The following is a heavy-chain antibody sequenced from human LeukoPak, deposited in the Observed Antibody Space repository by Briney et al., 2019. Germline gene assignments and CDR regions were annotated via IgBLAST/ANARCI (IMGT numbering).Heavy chain of an antibody. D-gene: IGHD3-10*01. Sequence: SETLSLTCTVSGGSISSGDYYWSWIRQPPGKGLEWIGYIYYSGSTYYNPSLKSRVTISVDTSKNQFSLKLSSVTAADTAVYYCATDTMVRGVIDYWGQGTLVTVSS. J-gene: IGHJ4*02. CDR1: GGSISSGDYY. CDR2: IYYSGST. CDR3: ATDTMVRGVIDY. V-gene: IGHV4-30-4*01.